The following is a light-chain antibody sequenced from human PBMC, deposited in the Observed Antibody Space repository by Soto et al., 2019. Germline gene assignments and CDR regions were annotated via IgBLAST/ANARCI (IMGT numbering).Light chain of an antibody. CDR2: AAS. V-gene: IGKV3-15*01. CDR1: ESVSSN. Sequence: EMVLPQSPSTLSVSAGERVTLSCRARESVSSNLAWFQQKPGQAPRLLSFAASTRATGIPARFSGSGSGTDCTLTITSLPSEDSEVYYCQQYNSSLWTFGQGTKVDIK. J-gene: IGKJ1*01. CDR3: QQYNSSLWT.